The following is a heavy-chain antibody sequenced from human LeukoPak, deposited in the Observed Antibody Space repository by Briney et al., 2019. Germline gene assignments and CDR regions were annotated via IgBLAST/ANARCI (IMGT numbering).Heavy chain of an antibody. D-gene: IGHD6-25*01. CDR1: GGSFSGYY. V-gene: IGHV4-34*01. CDR2: INHSGST. CDR3: AGRGSGSPFDY. J-gene: IGHJ4*02. Sequence: SETLSLTCAVYGGSFSGYYWSYIRQPPGKGLEWIGEINHSGSTTYNPSLKSRVTISVDTSKNQFSLKLSSVTAADTAVYYCAGRGSGSPFDYWGQGTLVTVSS.